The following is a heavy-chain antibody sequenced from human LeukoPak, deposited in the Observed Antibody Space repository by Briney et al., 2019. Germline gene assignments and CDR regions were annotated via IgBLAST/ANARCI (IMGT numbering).Heavy chain of an antibody. J-gene: IGHJ4*02. CDR3: VARNGYHYAFDY. CDR1: ELTFSAYA. CDR2: ISGNGANT. Sequence: QPGGSLRLSCVGSELTFSAYAMSWVRQTPGKGLEWVSGISGNGANTDSADSVEGRFTISRDNSKDTLYLEMTNLRAEDAAVYYCVARNGYHYAFDYWGQGTQVVVSS. V-gene: IGHV3-23*01. D-gene: IGHD3-10*01.